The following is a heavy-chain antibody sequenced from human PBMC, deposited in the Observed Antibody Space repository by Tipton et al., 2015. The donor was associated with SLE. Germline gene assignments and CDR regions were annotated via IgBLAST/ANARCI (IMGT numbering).Heavy chain of an antibody. CDR1: GGSISSHY. J-gene: IGHJ3*02. Sequence: TLSLACAVYGGSISSHYWSWIRQPPGKGLEWIGEIDHSGSSNYNPSLKSRVTISVDTSKNQFSLKLSSVTAADTAVYYCARFAGHRDAFDIWGQGTMVTVSS. V-gene: IGHV4-34*01. CDR2: IDHSGSS. CDR3: ARFAGHRDAFDI.